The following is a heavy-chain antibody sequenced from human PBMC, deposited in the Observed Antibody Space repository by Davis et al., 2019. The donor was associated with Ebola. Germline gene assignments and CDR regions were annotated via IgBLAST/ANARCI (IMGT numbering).Heavy chain of an antibody. D-gene: IGHD1-26*01. J-gene: IGHJ6*02. CDR2: IYPGDSDT. CDR3: ARFLVGATDYYYGMDV. CDR1: GYSFSNYW. V-gene: IGHV5-51*01. Sequence: KVSCKGSGYSFSNYWIGWVRQMPGKGLEWMGIIYPGDSDTRYSPSFQGQVTISADKSISTAYLQWSSLKASDTAMYYCARFLVGATDYYYGMDVWGQGTTVTVSS.